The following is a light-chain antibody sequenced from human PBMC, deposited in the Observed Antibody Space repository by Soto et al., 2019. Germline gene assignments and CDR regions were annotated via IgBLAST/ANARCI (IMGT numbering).Light chain of an antibody. CDR1: QSVNSN. J-gene: IGKJ1*01. CDR2: GAS. Sequence: EIVMTQSPATLSVSPGERATLSCRASQSVNSNLVWYQQKPGQAPRLLIYGASTRATGIPGRFSGSGYGTEFTLTISSLQSEDFAVYYCQQYNNRLWTFGQGTKVEIK. CDR3: QQYNNRLWT. V-gene: IGKV3-15*01.